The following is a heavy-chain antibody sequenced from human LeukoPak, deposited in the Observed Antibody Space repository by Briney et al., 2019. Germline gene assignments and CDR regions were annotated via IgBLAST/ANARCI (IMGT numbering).Heavy chain of an antibody. J-gene: IGHJ4*02. D-gene: IGHD6-19*01. Sequence: ETLSLTCAVSGGSISSSNWWSWVRQAPGKGLEWVSAVSGSGDSTYYADSVKGRFTISRDNSKNTLYLQMNSLRAEDTALYYCAKGTGYSSGWTAYWGQGTLVTVSS. CDR1: GGSISSSN. V-gene: IGHV3-23*01. CDR3: AKGTGYSSGWTAY. CDR2: VSGSGDST.